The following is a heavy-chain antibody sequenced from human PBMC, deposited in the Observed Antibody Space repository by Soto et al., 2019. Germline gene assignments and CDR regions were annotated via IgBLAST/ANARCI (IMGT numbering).Heavy chain of an antibody. D-gene: IGHD6-13*01. J-gene: IGHJ4*02. V-gene: IGHV4-4*02. CDR1: GGSISSSNW. CDR3: ARGAEGMGPDY. CDR2: IYHSGST. Sequence: QVQLQESGPGLVKPSGTLSLTCAVSGGSISSSNWWSWVRQPPGKGLEWIGEIYHSGSTNYNPSLTRRVTISVDKSKNRCSLKLSSVTAADTAVYYCARGAEGMGPDYWGQGTLVTVSS.